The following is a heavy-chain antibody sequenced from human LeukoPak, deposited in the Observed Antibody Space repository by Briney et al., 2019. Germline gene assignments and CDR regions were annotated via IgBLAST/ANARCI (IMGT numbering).Heavy chain of an antibody. CDR1: GYTFTSYD. J-gene: IGHJ6*02. V-gene: IGHV1-8*01. D-gene: IGHD4-17*01. Sequence: ASVKVPCKASGYTFTSYDINWVRQATGQGLEWMGWMNPNSGNTGYAQKFQGRVTMTRNTSISTAYMELSSLRSEDTAVYYCARSPVTNYYYYGMDVWGQGTTVTVSS. CDR2: MNPNSGNT. CDR3: ARSPVTNYYYYGMDV.